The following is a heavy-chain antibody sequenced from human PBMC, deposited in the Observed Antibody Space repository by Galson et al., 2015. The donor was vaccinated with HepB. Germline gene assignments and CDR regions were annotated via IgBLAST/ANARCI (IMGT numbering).Heavy chain of an antibody. CDR3: ARDVSTIVALDY. J-gene: IGHJ4*02. CDR2: ISAYNGNP. CDR1: GYSFTDYG. Sequence: SVKVSCKASGYSFTDYGISWVRQAPGQGLEWLGWISAYNGNPTYGQKFQGRLTLTTDTSTGTAYMELRSLKSDDTAVYYCARDVSTIVALDYWGQGTLVTVSS. D-gene: IGHD2-21*01. V-gene: IGHV1-18*04.